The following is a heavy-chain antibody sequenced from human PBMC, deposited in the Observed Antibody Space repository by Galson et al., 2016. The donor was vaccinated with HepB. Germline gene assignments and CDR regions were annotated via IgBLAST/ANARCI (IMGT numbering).Heavy chain of an antibody. D-gene: IGHD3-16*01. V-gene: IGHV4-31*03. CDR1: GGSISSGGYY. J-gene: IGHJ4*02. Sequence: TLSLTCTVSGGSISSGGYYWSWIRHHPGEGLEWIGYIYHSGNAYYTASLKSRVTISVDTSKNQFFLKLTSLTAADTAVYFCARGGRKGLWGYYFDYWGQGTLVTVSS. CDR3: ARGGRKGLWGYYFDY. CDR2: IYHSGNA.